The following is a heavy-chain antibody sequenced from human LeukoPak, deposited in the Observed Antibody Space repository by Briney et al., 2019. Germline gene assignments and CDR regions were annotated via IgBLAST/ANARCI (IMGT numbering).Heavy chain of an antibody. CDR3: AKVIEGYYYMDV. CDR1: GFTFPSYA. J-gene: IGHJ6*03. D-gene: IGHD2/OR15-2a*01. V-gene: IGHV3-23*01. CDR2: ISGSGGST. Sequence: GGSLRPSCAASGFTFPSYAMSWVRQAPGKGLEWVSVISGSGGSTYYADSVKGRFTISRDSSKNTLFLQMNSLRAEDTALYYCAKVIEGYYYMDVWGKGTTVTVSS.